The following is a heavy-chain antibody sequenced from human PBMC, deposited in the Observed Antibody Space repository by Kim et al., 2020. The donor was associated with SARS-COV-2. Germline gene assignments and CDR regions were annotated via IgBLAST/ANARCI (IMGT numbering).Heavy chain of an antibody. CDR2: SP. J-gene: IGHJ2*01. CDR3: AKDLLFDL. V-gene: IGHV3-23*01. Sequence: SPYYTASVNGRFTISRDNSQNTLYLQMNSLRAEDTAVYYCAKDLLFDLWGRGTLVTVSS.